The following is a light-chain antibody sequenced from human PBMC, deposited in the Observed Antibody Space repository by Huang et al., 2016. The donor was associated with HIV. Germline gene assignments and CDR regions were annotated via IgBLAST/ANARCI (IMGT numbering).Light chain of an antibody. CDR1: QTIKNIY. V-gene: IGKV3-20*01. CDR3: QQYDSSQGIS. CDR2: GAS. Sequence: EIVLTQSPDTLSLSQGERATVSCRVSQTIKNIYLAWYQQKPGQGPRLLIYGASSRATDIPDRFSGSGSGTDFTLTINRLEPEDFAVYYCQQYDSSQGISFGQGTRLEMK. J-gene: IGKJ5*01.